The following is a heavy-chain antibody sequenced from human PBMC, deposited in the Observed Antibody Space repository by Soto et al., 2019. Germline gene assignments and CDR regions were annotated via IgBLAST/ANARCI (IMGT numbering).Heavy chain of an antibody. D-gene: IGHD1-26*01. J-gene: IGHJ4*02. CDR3: ARERSEQFDY. Sequence: QVQLVQSGAEVRKPGASVKLSCKASGYTFTHYFFHWVRQAPGQGLEWMGMINPSDGSTSYTQDLQCRVTMTKDTSTSTVYMDLSSLKSEDTAVYYCARERSEQFDYWGQGTLVTVSS. CDR1: GYTFTHYF. CDR2: INPSDGST. V-gene: IGHV1-46*01.